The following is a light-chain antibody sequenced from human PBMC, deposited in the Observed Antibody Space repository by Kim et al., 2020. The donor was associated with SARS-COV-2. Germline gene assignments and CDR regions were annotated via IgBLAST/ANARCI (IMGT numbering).Light chain of an antibody. Sequence: ASVRDNGAITCRASKDNRNDLGWYQQNQGRAPKRLIYGASCLQSRVPSRVGDSGSGTEFTLTISSVQPEEFATYFCLQHSTYPITFGQGTRLGIK. CDR1: KDNRND. V-gene: IGKV1-17*01. CDR3: LQHSTYPIT. CDR2: GAS. J-gene: IGKJ5*01.